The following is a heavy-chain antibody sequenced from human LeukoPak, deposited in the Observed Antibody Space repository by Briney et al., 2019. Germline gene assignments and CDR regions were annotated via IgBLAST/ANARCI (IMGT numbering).Heavy chain of an antibody. Sequence: PSETLSLTCAVYGGSFSGYYWSWIRQPPGKGLEWIGEINHSGSTNYNPSLKSRVTISVDTSKNQFSLKLSSVTAADTAVYYCARAVYSSSFYYYYYMDVWGKGTTVTVSS. CDR1: GGSFSGYY. V-gene: IGHV4-34*01. CDR2: INHSGST. J-gene: IGHJ6*03. D-gene: IGHD6-6*01. CDR3: ARAVYSSSFYYYYYMDV.